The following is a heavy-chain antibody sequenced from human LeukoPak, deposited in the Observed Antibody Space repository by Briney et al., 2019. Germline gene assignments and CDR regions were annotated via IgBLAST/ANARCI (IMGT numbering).Heavy chain of an antibody. D-gene: IGHD3-9*01. J-gene: IGHJ6*02. V-gene: IGHV3-30*18. CDR3: AKEFHWIYGMDV. CDR1: GFTFSSYG. CDR2: ISYDGSNK. Sequence: PGGSLRLSCAASGFTFSSYGMHWVRQAPGKGLEWVAVISYDGSNKYYADSVKGRFTISRDNSKNTLYLQMNSLRAEDTAVYYCAKEFHWIYGMDVWGQGTTVTVSS.